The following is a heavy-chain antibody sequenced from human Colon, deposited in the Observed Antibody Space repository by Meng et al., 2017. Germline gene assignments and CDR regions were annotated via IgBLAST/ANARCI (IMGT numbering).Heavy chain of an antibody. V-gene: IGHV3-21*06. CDR3: ARAEYGDLDLDH. Sequence: EVQLVESGGGLVKPGGSLRLSCAASGFTFISYSMNWVRQAPGKGLEWVSSVSSNSYYIYYADSVEGRFTISRDNAKNSLYLQMNSLRAEDTAVYYCARAEYGDLDLDHWGQGTLVTVSS. D-gene: IGHD4-17*01. J-gene: IGHJ4*02. CDR1: GFTFISYS. CDR2: VSSNSYYI.